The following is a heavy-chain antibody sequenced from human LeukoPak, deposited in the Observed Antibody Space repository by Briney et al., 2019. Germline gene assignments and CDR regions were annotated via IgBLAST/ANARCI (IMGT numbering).Heavy chain of an antibody. CDR1: GYTFTSYG. V-gene: IGHV1-18*01. Sequence: ASVKVSCRASGYTFTSYGISWVRQAPGQGLEWMGWISTNNANTNFVQKFQGRVTMTTDTSTSTAYMELRSLRSDDTAVYYCAREDGTFYYFDFWGQGTLVTVSS. CDR3: AREDGTFYYFDF. J-gene: IGHJ4*02. CDR2: ISTNNANT. D-gene: IGHD5-24*01.